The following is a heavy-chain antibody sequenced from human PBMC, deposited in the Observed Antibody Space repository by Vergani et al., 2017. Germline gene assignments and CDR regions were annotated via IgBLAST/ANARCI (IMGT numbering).Heavy chain of an antibody. D-gene: IGHD3-16*01. CDR1: GFTFSSYA. CDR3: AKDPGDAKYYYYYMDV. CDR2: ISGSGGST. Sequence: EVQLLESGGGLVQPGGSLRLSCAASGFTFSSYAMSWVRQAPGKGLECVSAISGSGGSTYYADSVKGRFTISRDNSKNTLYLQMNSLRAEDTAVYYCAKDPGDAKYYYYYMDVWGKGTTVTVSS. J-gene: IGHJ6*03. V-gene: IGHV3-23*01.